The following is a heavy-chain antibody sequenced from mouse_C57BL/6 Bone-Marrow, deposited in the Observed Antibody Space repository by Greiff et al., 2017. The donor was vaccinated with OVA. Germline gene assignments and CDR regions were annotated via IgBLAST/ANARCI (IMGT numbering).Heavy chain of an antibody. D-gene: IGHD1-1*01. J-gene: IGHJ4*01. V-gene: IGHV1-62-2*01. CDR2: FYPGSGSI. CDR1: GYTFTEYT. CDR3: ARHALITTVVARGAMDY. Sequence: QVQLQQSGAELVKPGASVKLSCKASGYTFTEYTIHWVKQRSGQGLEWIGWFYPGSGSIKYNEKFKDKATLTADTSSSTVYMELSRLTSEDSAVYFCARHALITTVVARGAMDYWGQGTSVTVSS.